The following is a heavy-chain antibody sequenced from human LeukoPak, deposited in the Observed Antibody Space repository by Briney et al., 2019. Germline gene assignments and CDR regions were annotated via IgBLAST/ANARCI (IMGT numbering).Heavy chain of an antibody. J-gene: IGHJ3*02. Sequence: SQTLSLTCTVSGGSISSGSYYWSWIRQPAGKGLEWIGRIYTSGSTNYNPSLKSRVTISVDTSKNQFSLKLSSVTAADTALYYCARSRHGELDIWGQGTMVTVSS. CDR2: IYTSGST. D-gene: IGHD3-10*01. V-gene: IGHV4-61*02. CDR3: ARSRHGELDI. CDR1: GGSISSGSYY.